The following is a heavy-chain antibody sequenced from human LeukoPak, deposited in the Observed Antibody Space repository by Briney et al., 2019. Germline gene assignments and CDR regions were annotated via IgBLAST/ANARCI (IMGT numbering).Heavy chain of an antibody. J-gene: IGHJ3*02. CDR2: ITAYDGDT. V-gene: IGHV1-18*01. Sequence: ASVKVSCKDSGFSFPNYGISWVRQAPGQGLEWIGWITAYDGDTNYAQKFQDRVTMATDTSTSTASMELWSLRSDDTAVYYCARDYQLPSGPDLFDIWGQGTVVTVSS. D-gene: IGHD1-1*01. CDR1: GFSFPNYG. CDR3: ARDYQLPSGPDLFDI.